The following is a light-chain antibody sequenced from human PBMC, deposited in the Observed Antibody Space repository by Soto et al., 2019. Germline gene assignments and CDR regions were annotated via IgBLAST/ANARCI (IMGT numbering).Light chain of an antibody. CDR3: QHYGSLVLT. J-gene: IGKJ4*01. CDR2: GAS. V-gene: IGKV3-20*01. CDR1: QSVSSTY. Sequence: EIVLTQSPGTLPLCPGERATLSCRASQSVSSTYLAWYQQKPGQATRLLIYGASSRATGIPDRFSGSGSGTDFTLTISRLEPEDFAVYYCQHYGSLVLTFGGGTKVEIK.